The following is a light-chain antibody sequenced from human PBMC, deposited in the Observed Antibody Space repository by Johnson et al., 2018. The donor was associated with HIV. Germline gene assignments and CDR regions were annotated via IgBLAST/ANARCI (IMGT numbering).Light chain of an antibody. CDR2: DNN. Sequence: QSVLTQPPSVSAAPGQKVTISCSGSSSNIGNNYVSWYQQLPGTAPKLLIYDNNKRPSGIPDRFSGSKSGTSATLGITGLRTGDEADYYCGTWENGLITYVFGTGTKVTVL. V-gene: IGLV1-51*01. CDR1: SSNIGNNY. J-gene: IGLJ1*01. CDR3: GTWENGLITYV.